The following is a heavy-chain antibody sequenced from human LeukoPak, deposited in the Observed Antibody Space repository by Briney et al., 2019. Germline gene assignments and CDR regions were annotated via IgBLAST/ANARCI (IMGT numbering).Heavy chain of an antibody. CDR1: GFTFSSYA. D-gene: IGHD3-3*01. CDR3: AGDYHNTQLRFLEWFSYFGY. Sequence: PGGSLRLSCAASGFTFSSYAMHWVRQAPGKGLEWVAVISYDGSNKYYADSVKGRFTISRDNSKNTLYLQMNSLRAEDTAVYYCAGDYHNTQLRFLEWFSYFGYWGQGTLVTVSS. V-gene: IGHV3-30*04. CDR2: ISYDGSNK. J-gene: IGHJ4*02.